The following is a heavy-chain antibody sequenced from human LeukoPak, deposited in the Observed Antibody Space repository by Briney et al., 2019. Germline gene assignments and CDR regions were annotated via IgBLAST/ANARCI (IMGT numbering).Heavy chain of an antibody. Sequence: GGSLRLSCAASGFTFNSYPMSWVRQAPGKGLEWVSAISPSGGSIYFSDSVRGRFTISRDNSKNTVYVQMNSLRAEDTAVYYCAKFRWFIKLYWHFDLWGRGTLLTVSS. D-gene: IGHD4-23*01. CDR1: GFTFNSYP. J-gene: IGHJ2*01. CDR3: AKFRWFIKLYWHFDL. V-gene: IGHV3-23*01. CDR2: ISPSGGSI.